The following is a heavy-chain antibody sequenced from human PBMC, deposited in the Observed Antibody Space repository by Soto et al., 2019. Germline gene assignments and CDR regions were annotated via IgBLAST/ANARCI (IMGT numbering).Heavy chain of an antibody. CDR1: GGTFSSYA. Sequence: QVQLVQSGAEVKKPGSSVKVSCKASGGTFSSYAISWVRQAPGQGLEWMGGIIPIFGTATYAQKFQGRVPITADESTSKAYMELGSLRYEDTALNYCAGSVGADYYYDGIDVWGQGTTVTVSS. CDR2: IIPIFGTA. CDR3: AGSVGADYYYDGIDV. J-gene: IGHJ6*01. V-gene: IGHV1-69*01. D-gene: IGHD1-26*01.